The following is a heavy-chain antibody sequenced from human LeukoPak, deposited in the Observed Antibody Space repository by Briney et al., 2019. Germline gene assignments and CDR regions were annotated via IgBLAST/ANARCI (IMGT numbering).Heavy chain of an antibody. CDR3: ARDNASLGTDY. CDR1: GGSISSGGYY. J-gene: IGHJ4*02. CDR2: IYHSGST. D-gene: IGHD3-16*01. Sequence: PSQTLSLTCTVSGGSISSGGYYWSWIRQPPGKGLEWIGYIYHSGSTYYNPSLKSRVTISVDRSKNQFSLKLSSVTAADTAVYYCARDNASLGTDYWGQGTLVTVSS. V-gene: IGHV4-30-2*01.